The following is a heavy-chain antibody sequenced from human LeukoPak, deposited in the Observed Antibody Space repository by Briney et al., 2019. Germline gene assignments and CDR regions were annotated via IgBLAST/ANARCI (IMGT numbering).Heavy chain of an antibody. CDR2: IKQDGDET. V-gene: IGHV3-7*01. Sequence: GGSLRLSCVASGFTFSNFWMSWVRQAPGEGPEWVANIKQDGDETYYLDSVKGRFTVSRDNAKNSLYLQMNTLRAEDTAVYYCARDPQYSYDDTGTFDSWGQGTLVTVSS. CDR3: ARDPQYSYDDTGTFDS. J-gene: IGHJ4*02. D-gene: IGHD3-22*01. CDR1: GFTFSNFW.